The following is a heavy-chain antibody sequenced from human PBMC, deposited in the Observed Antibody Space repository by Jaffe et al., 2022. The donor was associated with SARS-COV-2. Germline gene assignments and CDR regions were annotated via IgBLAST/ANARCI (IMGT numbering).Heavy chain of an antibody. CDR2: INHSGST. J-gene: IGHJ5*02. Sequence: QVQLQQWGAGLLKPSETLSLTCAVYGGSFSGYYWSWIRQPPGKGLEWIGEINHSGSTNYNPSLKSRVTISVDTSKNQFSLKLSSVTAADTAVYYCASRTTGTRNLYHDWFDPWGQGTLVTVSS. CDR3: ASRTTGTRNLYHDWFDP. CDR1: GGSFSGYY. D-gene: IGHD1-1*01. V-gene: IGHV4-34*01.